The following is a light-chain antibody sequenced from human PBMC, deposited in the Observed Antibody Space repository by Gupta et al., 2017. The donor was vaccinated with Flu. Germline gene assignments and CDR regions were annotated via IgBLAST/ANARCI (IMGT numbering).Light chain of an antibody. Sequence: PGQTARITCGGDNRGAKSVRWYQQKPGHAHVLVVYDDRGRPAGMPGRFSGSNSGNTATLTISRDEEGEEADYYYQEEHTSSDGVFGGGTKVTVI. CDR2: DDR. CDR1: NRGAKS. V-gene: IGLV3-21*02. CDR3: QEEHTSSDGV. J-gene: IGLJ3*02.